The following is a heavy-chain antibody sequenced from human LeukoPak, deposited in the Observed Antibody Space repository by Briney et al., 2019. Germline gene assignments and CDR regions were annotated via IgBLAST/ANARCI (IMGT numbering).Heavy chain of an antibody. V-gene: IGHV4-59*01. CDR3: ARDIAARRDNWFDP. D-gene: IGHD6-6*01. J-gene: IGHJ5*02. CDR1: GGSISSYY. CDR2: IYYSGST. Sequence: SETLSLTCTVSGGSISSYYWSWIRQPPGRGLEWIGYIYYSGSTNYNPSLKSRVTISVDTSKNQSSLKLSSVTAADTAVYYCARDIAARRDNWFDPWGQGTLVTVSS.